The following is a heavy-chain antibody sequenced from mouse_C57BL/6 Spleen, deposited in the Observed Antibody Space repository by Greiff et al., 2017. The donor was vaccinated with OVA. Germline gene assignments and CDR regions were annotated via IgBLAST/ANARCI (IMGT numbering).Heavy chain of an antibody. V-gene: IGHV5-17*01. J-gene: IGHJ3*01. CDR2: ISSGSSTI. CDR3: ARAPGFAD. Sequence: EVKLMESGGGLVKPGGSLKLSCAASGFTFSDYGMHWVRQAPEKGLEWVAYISSGSSTIYYADTVKGRFTISRDNAKNTLFLQMTSLRSEDTAMYYCARAPGFADWGQGTLVTVSA. CDR1: GFTFSDYG.